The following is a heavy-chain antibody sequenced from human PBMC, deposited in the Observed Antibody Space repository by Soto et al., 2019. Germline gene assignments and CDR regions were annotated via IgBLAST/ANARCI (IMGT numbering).Heavy chain of an antibody. CDR3: ARDRSDSSRADSFDI. D-gene: IGHD6-25*01. CDR1: GFTVSNTY. CDR2: IYRGLAT. V-gene: IGHV3-53*01. J-gene: IGHJ3*02. Sequence: VQLVQSGGGVVQPGKSLRLSCAVSGFTVSNTYMSWVRQAPGKGLEWISVIYRGLATYYADSVKGRFTISRDDSRNTVYLQMNSLTTEDTAVYFCARDRSDSSRADSFDIWGQGTMVTVSS.